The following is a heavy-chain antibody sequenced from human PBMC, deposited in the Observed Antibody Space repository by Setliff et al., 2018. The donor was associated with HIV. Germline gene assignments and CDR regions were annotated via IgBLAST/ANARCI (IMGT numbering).Heavy chain of an antibody. CDR1: GYTFTSYG. Sequence: ASVKVSCKASGYTFTSYGISWVRQAPGQGLEWMGWISAYNGNTNYAQKLQGRVTMTTDTSTSTAYMGLRSLRSGDTAVYYCARNYYGSGSYYSHGMDVWGQGTTVTVSS. J-gene: IGHJ6*02. CDR2: ISAYNGNT. D-gene: IGHD3-10*01. CDR3: ARNYYGSGSYYSHGMDV. V-gene: IGHV1-18*01.